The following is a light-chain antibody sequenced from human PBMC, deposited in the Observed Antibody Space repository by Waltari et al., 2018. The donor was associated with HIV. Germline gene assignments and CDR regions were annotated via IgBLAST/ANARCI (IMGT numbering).Light chain of an antibody. CDR2: GNS. V-gene: IGLV1-40*01. J-gene: IGLJ1*01. CDR3: QSYDSSLSGPRV. CDR1: SSNIGAGYD. Sequence: QSVLTQPPSVSGAPGQRVTISCTGSSSNIGAGYDVHWYQQLPGTAPKLLIYGNSKRPSGVPYRFSGSKSGTSASLAITGLQAEDEADYYCQSYDSSLSGPRVFGTGTKVTVL.